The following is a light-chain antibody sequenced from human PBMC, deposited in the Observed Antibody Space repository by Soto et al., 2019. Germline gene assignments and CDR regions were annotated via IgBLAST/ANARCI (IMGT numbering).Light chain of an antibody. V-gene: IGLV2-14*01. CDR2: NVS. CDR1: SSDVGAYNY. CDR3: NSFTDRTTVL. Sequence: QSVLTQPDSVSGSPGQSITLSCTGTSSDVGAYNYVSWYQQHPGKAPQLIIYNVSNRPSGVSNRFSGSKSANTASLTILGRQAEDEADDYCNSFTDRTTVLFGGGTKLTVL. J-gene: IGLJ2*01.